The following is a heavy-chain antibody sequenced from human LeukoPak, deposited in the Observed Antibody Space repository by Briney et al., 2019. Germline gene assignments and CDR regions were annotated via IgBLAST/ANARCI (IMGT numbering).Heavy chain of an antibody. CDR3: ASRDGYSLDY. J-gene: IGHJ4*02. D-gene: IGHD5-24*01. Sequence: GGSLRLSCAASGFTFSSYEMNWVRQAPGKGLEWVSYISSSGSTIYYADSVRGRFTISRDNAKNSLYLQMNSLRAEDTAVYYCASRDGYSLDYWGQGTLVTVSS. CDR2: ISSSGSTI. CDR1: GFTFSSYE. V-gene: IGHV3-48*03.